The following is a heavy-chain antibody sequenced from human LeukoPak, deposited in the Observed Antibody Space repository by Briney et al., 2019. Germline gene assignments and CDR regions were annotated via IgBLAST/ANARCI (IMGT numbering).Heavy chain of an antibody. CDR1: GFTFSSYS. CDR2: ISSSSSYI. Sequence: PGGSLRLSCAASGFTFSSYSMNWVRQAPGKGLEWVSSISSSSSYIYYADSVKGRFTISRDNAKKSLYLQMNSLRAENTAVYYCARDLFGSAGNWFGPWGQGTLVTVSS. V-gene: IGHV3-21*01. D-gene: IGHD3-10*01. J-gene: IGHJ5*02. CDR3: ARDLFGSAGNWFGP.